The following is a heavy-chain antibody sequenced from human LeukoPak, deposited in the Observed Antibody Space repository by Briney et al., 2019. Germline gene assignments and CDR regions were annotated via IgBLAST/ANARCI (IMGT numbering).Heavy chain of an antibody. D-gene: IGHD2-8*02. Sequence: PSETLSLTCTVSGGSISSSSYYWGWIRQPPGKGLEWIGSIYYSGSTYYNPSLKSRVTISVDTSKNQFSLKLSSVTAADTAVYYCAREVGYIAVSSFDYWGQGTLVTVSS. J-gene: IGHJ4*02. CDR1: GGSISSSSYY. V-gene: IGHV4-39*07. CDR3: AREVGYIAVSSFDY. CDR2: IYYSGST.